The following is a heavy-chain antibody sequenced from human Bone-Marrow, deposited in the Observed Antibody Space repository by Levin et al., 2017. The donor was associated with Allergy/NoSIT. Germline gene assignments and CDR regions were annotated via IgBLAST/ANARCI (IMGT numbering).Heavy chain of an antibody. J-gene: IGHJ6*02. CDR2: IFHSGTT. V-gene: IGHV4-4*02. Sequence: ASETLSLTCAVSGGSIRNSNWWTWLRQPPGKGLEWIGEIFHSGTTNYNPALKSRVAISVDKSKNQFSLNLTSVTAADTAVYYCTRLRYSSSGYYHYYYGMDVWGQGTTVTVSS. CDR1: GGSIRNSNW. CDR3: TRLRYSSSGYYHYYYGMDV. D-gene: IGHD6-19*01.